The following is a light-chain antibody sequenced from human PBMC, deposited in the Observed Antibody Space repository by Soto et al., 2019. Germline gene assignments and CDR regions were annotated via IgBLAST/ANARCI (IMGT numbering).Light chain of an antibody. CDR3: CSYADNNDYV. CDR2: EVT. V-gene: IGLV2-8*01. CDR1: SSDVGAYNY. Sequence: QSALTQPPSSSWSLGQSVTISCTVTSSDVGAYNYVSWYQQHPGKAPKLMIYEVTRRPSGVPDRFSGSKYGNTASLNVSGLQAEDEADYYCCSYADNNDYVFGTGTKVTVL. J-gene: IGLJ1*01.